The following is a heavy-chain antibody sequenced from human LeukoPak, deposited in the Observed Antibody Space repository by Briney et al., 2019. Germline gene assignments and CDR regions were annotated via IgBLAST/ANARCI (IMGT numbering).Heavy chain of an antibody. CDR2: IYYSGST. CDR1: GGSISSGGYY. Sequence: SETLSLTCSVSGGSISSGGYYWSWIRQHPGKGLEWIGYIYYSGSTYYNPSLKSRVTISVDTSKNQFSLKLSSVTAADTAVYYCAREQLEYYFDYWGQGTLVTVSS. V-gene: IGHV4-31*03. D-gene: IGHD6-13*01. CDR3: AREQLEYYFDY. J-gene: IGHJ4*02.